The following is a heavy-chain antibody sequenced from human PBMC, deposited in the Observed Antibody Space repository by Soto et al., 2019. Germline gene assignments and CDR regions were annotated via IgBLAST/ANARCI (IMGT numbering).Heavy chain of an antibody. V-gene: IGHV4-34*01. Sequence: TETLSLTSAVHGGPFTGYYCTWIRHPPGKRLEWIGEINHSGSTNYNPSLKSRVTISVDTSKNQFSLKLSSVTAADTAVYYCARGMRWCLLRDHKYQLDYCAQRTPVPVS. D-gene: IGHD3-22*01. CDR3: ARGMRWCLLRDHKYQLDY. J-gene: IGHJ4*01. CDR2: INHSGST. CDR1: GGPFTGYY.